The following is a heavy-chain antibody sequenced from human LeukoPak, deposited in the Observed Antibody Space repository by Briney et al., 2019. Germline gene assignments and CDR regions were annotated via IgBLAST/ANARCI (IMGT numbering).Heavy chain of an antibody. V-gene: IGHV4-59*01. Sequence: ETLSLTCTVSGGSISSYYWSWIRQPPGKGLEWIGYIYYSGSTNYNPSLKSRVTISADTSKNQFSLKLSSVTAADTAVYYCAREDNTAAAGTGPHFDYWGQGTLVTVSS. J-gene: IGHJ4*02. D-gene: IGHD6-13*01. CDR2: IYYSGST. CDR3: AREDNTAAAGTGPHFDY. CDR1: GGSISSYY.